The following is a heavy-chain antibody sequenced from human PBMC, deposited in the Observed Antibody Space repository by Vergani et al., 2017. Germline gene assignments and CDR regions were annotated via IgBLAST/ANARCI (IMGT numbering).Heavy chain of an antibody. CDR3: ARGSCLGGSCYKPLFDY. V-gene: IGHV4-61*02. D-gene: IGHD2-15*01. J-gene: IGHJ4*02. Sequence: QVQLQESGPGLVKPSQTLSLICTVSGGSINSHNYYWSWIRQPAGKGLEWIGRIHTSGSTNYNPYLKSRVTMSEDTSKNQFSLNLTSVTAADTAVYFCARGSCLGGSCYKPLFDYWGQGILVTVSS. CDR1: GGSINSHNYY. CDR2: IHTSGST.